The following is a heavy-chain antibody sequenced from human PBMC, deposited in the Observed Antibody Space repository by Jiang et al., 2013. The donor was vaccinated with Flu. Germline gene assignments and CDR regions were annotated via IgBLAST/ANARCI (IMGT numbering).Heavy chain of an antibody. J-gene: IGHJ4*02. CDR1: GGSSVVTT. CDR2: INHSGST. CDR3: ALYGGDGYNGSWYYFDY. D-gene: IGHD5-24*01. Sequence: KPSETLSLTCAVYGGSSVVTTGAGSARPPGKGLEWIGEINHSGSTNYNPSLKSRVTISVDTSKNQFSLKLSSVTAADTAVYYCALYGGDGYNGSWYYFDYWGQGTLVTVSS. V-gene: IGHV4-34*01.